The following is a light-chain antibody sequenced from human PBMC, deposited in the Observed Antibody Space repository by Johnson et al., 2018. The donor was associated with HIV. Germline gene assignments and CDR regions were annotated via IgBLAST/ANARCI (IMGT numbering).Light chain of an antibody. J-gene: IGLJ1*01. CDR3: GAWDSSLNAYV. CDR1: NSNIGNNY. V-gene: IGLV1-51*02. CDR2: ENN. Sequence: QSVLTQPPSVSAAPGQKVTISCSGSNSNIGNNYVSWYQHLPGTAPKLLIYENNKRPSGIPDRFSGSKFGTSATLGITGLQTGDEADYYCGAWDSSLNAYVFGAGTKVTVL.